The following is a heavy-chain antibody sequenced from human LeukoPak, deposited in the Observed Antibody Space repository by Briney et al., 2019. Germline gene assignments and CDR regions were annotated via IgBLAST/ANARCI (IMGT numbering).Heavy chain of an antibody. J-gene: IGHJ5*02. CDR2: IGSGGDT. CDR1: GFTFSTYD. V-gene: IGHV3-13*01. D-gene: IGHD3-3*01. CDR3: ARGASEGFDP. Sequence: QPGGSLRLSCAASGFTFSTYDMHWVRQATGKGLEWVSGIGSGGDTYYSGSVKGRFTISRENAKNSLYLQMNSLRAGDTAVYYCARGASEGFDPWGQGTLVTVSS.